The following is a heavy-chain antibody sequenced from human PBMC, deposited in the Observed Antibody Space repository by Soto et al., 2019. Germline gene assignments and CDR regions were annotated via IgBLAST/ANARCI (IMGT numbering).Heavy chain of an antibody. CDR1: GFICSSYD. CDR3: AKATATGGGAFGI. D-gene: IGHD2-8*02. V-gene: IGHV3-23*01. J-gene: IGHJ3*02. Sequence: GGSLRLSCAVSGFICSSYDMSWVRQAPGEGLEWVSTILVGGSTHYEDSVKGRFTISRDTSKNTVYLQISSLTAWDTAVYYCAKATATGGGAFGIYGRGTLVTVSS. CDR2: ILVGGST.